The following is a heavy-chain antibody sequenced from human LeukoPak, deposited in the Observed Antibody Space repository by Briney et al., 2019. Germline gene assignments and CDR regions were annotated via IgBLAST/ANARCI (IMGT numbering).Heavy chain of an antibody. J-gene: IGHJ4*02. Sequence: SETLSLTCTVSGGSISSYYWSWIRQPPGKGLEWIGYIYYSGSTNYNPSLKSRVTISVDTSKNQFSLKLSSVTAADTAVYYCARDRTIFGVAAPSDYWGQGTLVTVSS. CDR3: ARDRTIFGVAAPSDY. V-gene: IGHV4-59*01. CDR1: GGSISSYY. CDR2: IYYSGST. D-gene: IGHD3-3*01.